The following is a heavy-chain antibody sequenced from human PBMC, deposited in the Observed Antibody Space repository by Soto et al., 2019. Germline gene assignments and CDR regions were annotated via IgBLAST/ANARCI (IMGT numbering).Heavy chain of an antibody. Sequence: GGSLRLSCAASGFTFSSYGMHWVRQAPGKGLEWVAVIWYDGSNKYYADSVKGRFTISRDNSKNTLYLQMNSLRAEDTAVYYCAVLGGGYCSSTSCSDFDYWGQGTLVTVSS. CDR2: IWYDGSNK. CDR1: GFTFSSYG. J-gene: IGHJ4*02. CDR3: AVLGGGYCSSTSCSDFDY. V-gene: IGHV3-33*01. D-gene: IGHD2-2*01.